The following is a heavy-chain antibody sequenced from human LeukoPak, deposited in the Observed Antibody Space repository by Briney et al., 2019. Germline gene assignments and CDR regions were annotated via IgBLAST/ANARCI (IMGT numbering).Heavy chain of an antibody. CDR2: MNPNSGNT. J-gene: IGHJ5*02. D-gene: IGHD3-10*02. Sequence: ASVKVSCKASGYTFTSYDINWVRQATGQGLEWMGWMNPNSGNTGYAQKFQGRVTMTRNTSISTAYMELSSLRSEDTAVYYCARELPKYYYVIWFDPWGQGTLVTVSS. CDR3: ARELPKYYYVIWFDP. CDR1: GYTFTSYD. V-gene: IGHV1-8*01.